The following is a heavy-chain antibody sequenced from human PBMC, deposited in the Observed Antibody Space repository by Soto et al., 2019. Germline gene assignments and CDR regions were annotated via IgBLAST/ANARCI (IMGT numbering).Heavy chain of an antibody. D-gene: IGHD5-12*01. J-gene: IGHJ4*02. CDR2: INSDGSST. V-gene: IGHV3-74*01. CDR1: GFTFSSYW. CDR3: ARDPGRGMATIDDY. Sequence: GGSLRLSCAASGFTFSSYWMHWVRQAPGKGLVWVSRINSDGSSTSYADSVKGRFTISRDNAKNTLYLQMNSLRAEDTAVYYCARDPGRGMATIDDYWGQGTLVTASS.